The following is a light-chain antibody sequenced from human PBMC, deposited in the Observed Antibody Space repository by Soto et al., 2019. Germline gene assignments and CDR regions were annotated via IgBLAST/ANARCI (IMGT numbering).Light chain of an antibody. J-gene: IGLJ2*01. Sequence: QSVLTQPPSASGTPGQRVTISCSGSSSNLGSNYVYWYQQLPGTAPKLLIYRNNQRTSGVPDRFSGSKSGTSASLAISGLRSEEEADYYGAAWEVRLRVVVFGGGTKLTVL. CDR1: SSNLGSNY. CDR3: AAWEVRLRVVV. CDR2: RNN. V-gene: IGLV1-47*01.